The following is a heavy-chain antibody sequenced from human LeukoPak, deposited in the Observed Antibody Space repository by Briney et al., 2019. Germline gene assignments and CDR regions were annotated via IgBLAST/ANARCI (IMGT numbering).Heavy chain of an antibody. Sequence: SETLSLTCGVYGGSFSGYHWSWIRLRPGKGLEWIGDINHSGSTHYNPSLKSRVTMSVDTSKNQFSLKLSSVTAADTAVYYCASAERYYYDSSGSSVADYWGQGTLVTVSS. CDR1: GGSFSGYH. CDR3: ASAERYYYDSSGSSVADY. CDR2: INHSGST. V-gene: IGHV4-34*01. J-gene: IGHJ4*02. D-gene: IGHD3-22*01.